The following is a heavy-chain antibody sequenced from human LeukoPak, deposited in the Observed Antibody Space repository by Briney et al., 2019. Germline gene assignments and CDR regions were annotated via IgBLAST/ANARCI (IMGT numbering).Heavy chain of an antibody. J-gene: IGHJ4*02. D-gene: IGHD2-2*01. V-gene: IGHV3-23*01. CDR2: ISGSGSST. CDR1: GFTFSSYA. CDR3: SKDRNSGRVLPAAIWDY. Sequence: GGSLRLSCAASGFTFSSYAMSWVRQAPGKGLEWVSAISGSGSSTYYADSVKGRFTISRDNSKNTLYLQTNSLRAEGTAAHHCSKDRNSGRVLPAAIWDYWGQGTLVTVSS.